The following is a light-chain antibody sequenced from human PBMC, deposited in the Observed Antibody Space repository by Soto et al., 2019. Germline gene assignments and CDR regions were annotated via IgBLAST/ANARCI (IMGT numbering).Light chain of an antibody. V-gene: IGKV3-20*01. Sequence: EIVLTQSPDTLSLFPGERATLSCRASQSVSSTYLAWYQQKLGQAPRLLIFGASSRATGIPDRFSGSGSGTDFTLTISRLEPEDFAVYYGQQYGSSRWTFGQGPEVEIK. J-gene: IGKJ1*01. CDR2: GAS. CDR1: QSVSSTY. CDR3: QQYGSSRWT.